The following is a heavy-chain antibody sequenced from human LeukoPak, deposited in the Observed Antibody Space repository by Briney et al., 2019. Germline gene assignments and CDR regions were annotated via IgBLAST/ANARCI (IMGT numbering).Heavy chain of an antibody. J-gene: IGHJ4*02. Sequence: PSETLSLTCTVSGGSISSSSYYWGWIRQPPGKGLEWIGSIYYSGSTYYNPSLKSRVTISVDTSKNQFSLKLSSVTAADTAVYYCARREDSSSSVGDYWGQGTLVTVSS. CDR2: IYYSGST. CDR3: ARREDSSSSVGDY. CDR1: GGSISSSSYY. V-gene: IGHV4-39*01. D-gene: IGHD6-6*01.